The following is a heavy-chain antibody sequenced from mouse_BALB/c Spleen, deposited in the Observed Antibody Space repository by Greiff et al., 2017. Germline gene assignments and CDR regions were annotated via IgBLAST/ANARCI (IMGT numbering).Heavy chain of an antibody. CDR1: GFTFSSFG. Sequence: EVQGVESGGGLVQPGGSRKLSCAASGFTFSSFGMHWVRQAPEKGLEWVAYISSGSSTIYYADTVKGRFTISRDNPKNTLFLQMTSLRSEDTAMYYCARSGGYDPYAMDYWGQGTSVTVSS. CDR2: ISSGSSTI. J-gene: IGHJ4*01. CDR3: ARSGGYDPYAMDY. V-gene: IGHV5-17*02. D-gene: IGHD2-2*01.